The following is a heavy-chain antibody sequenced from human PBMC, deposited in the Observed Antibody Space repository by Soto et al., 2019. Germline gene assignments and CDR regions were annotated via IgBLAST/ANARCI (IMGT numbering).Heavy chain of an antibody. CDR3: ARGFRGDYANY. CDR1: GGTFSSYA. Sequence: ASVKVSCKASGGTFSSYAITWVRQAPGQGLEWMGWISAYNGKTNSAQKLQGRVTMTTDTSTSTAYMELRSLRSDDTAVYYCARGFRGDYANYWGQGTLVTVSS. CDR2: ISAYNGKT. D-gene: IGHD4-17*01. J-gene: IGHJ4*01. V-gene: IGHV1-18*01.